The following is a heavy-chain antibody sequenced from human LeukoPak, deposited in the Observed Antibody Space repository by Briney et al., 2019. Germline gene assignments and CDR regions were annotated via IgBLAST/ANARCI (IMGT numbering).Heavy chain of an antibody. CDR3: ARFNDYGDYVLSDY. D-gene: IGHD4-17*01. CDR2: IIPILGIA. J-gene: IGHJ4*02. V-gene: IGHV1-69*04. Sequence: GASVKVSCKASGGTFSSYAISWVRQAPGQGLEWMGRIIPILGIANYAQKFQGRVTITADKSTSTAYMELSSLRSEDTAVYYCARFNDYGDYVLSDYWGQGTLVTVSS. CDR1: GGTFSSYA.